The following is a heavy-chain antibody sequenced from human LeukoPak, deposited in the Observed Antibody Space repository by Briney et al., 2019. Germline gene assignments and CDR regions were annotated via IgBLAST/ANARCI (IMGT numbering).Heavy chain of an antibody. D-gene: IGHD6-13*01. V-gene: IGHV3-7*04. J-gene: IGHJ4*02. CDR1: GFXLSGYW. CDR3: ARESSSWGDY. Sequence: GGSLRLSCGASGFXLSGYWMSWVRQAPGKGLEWVANIKQDGSQKYYVDSVKGRFTISRDNAKNSLYLQMNSLRAEDTAVYYCARESSSWGDYWGQGTLVTVSS. CDR2: IKQDGSQK.